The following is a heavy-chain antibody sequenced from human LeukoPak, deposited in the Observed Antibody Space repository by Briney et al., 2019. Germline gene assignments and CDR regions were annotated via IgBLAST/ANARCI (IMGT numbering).Heavy chain of an antibody. J-gene: IGHJ4*02. CDR2: FDPGAGEI. V-gene: IGHV1-24*01. CDR3: AAGGIYSLLDY. D-gene: IGHD3-10*01. CDR1: GYTFTSHY. Sequence: ASVKVSRKASGYTFTSHYMHWVRQAPGQGLEWMGGFDPGAGEILYAQQFQGRVTMTEDTSTDTAYMELTSLRSEDSGVYFCAAGGIYSLLDYWGQGTLVTVSS.